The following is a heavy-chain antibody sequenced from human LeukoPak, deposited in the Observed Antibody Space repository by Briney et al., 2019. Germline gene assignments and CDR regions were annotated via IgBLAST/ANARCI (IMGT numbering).Heavy chain of an antibody. Sequence: ASVKVSCKASGDTFSSYAISWVRQAPGQGLEWMGGIIPIFGTANYAQKFQGRVTITTDESTSTAYMELSSLRSEDTAVYYCARDLRLIAVAGTRVIGWFDPWGQGTLVTVSS. CDR1: GDTFSSYA. CDR2: IIPIFGTA. CDR3: ARDLRLIAVAGTRVIGWFDP. V-gene: IGHV1-69*05. J-gene: IGHJ5*02. D-gene: IGHD6-19*01.